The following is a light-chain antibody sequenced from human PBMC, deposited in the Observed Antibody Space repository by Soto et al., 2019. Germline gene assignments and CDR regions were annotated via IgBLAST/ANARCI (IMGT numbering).Light chain of an antibody. CDR2: DAS. V-gene: IGKV1-5*01. CDR1: QSISTW. J-gene: IGKJ1*01. Sequence: DIQMTQSPSTLSASVGDRVTITCRASQSISTWLAWYQHKPGKAPKVLIYDASILESGVPSRFSGSGSGTEFTLTISSLQPDDFATYYCQQYNAYPWTFGQGTKVDIK. CDR3: QQYNAYPWT.